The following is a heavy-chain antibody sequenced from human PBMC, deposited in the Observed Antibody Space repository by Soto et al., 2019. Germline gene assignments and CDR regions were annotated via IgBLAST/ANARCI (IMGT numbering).Heavy chain of an antibody. V-gene: IGHV3-64D*09. Sequence: GGSLRLSCSASGFTFSSYAMHWVRQAPGKGLEYVSAISSNGGSTYYADSVEGRFTISRDNSKNTLYLQMSSLRAEDTAVYYCVKGHYGSGSYAFDIWGQGTMVTVSS. J-gene: IGHJ3*02. CDR2: ISSNGGST. D-gene: IGHD3-10*01. CDR1: GFTFSSYA. CDR3: VKGHYGSGSYAFDI.